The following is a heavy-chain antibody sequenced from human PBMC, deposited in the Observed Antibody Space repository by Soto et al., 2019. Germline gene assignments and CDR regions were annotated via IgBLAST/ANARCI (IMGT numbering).Heavy chain of an antibody. CDR2: IKQDGSEK. V-gene: IGHV3-7*01. D-gene: IGHD6-13*01. CDR3: AREGGPRGIVAARTRFDY. J-gene: IGHJ4*02. CDR1: GFTFSSYW. Sequence: EVQLVESGGGLVQPGGSLRLSCAASGFTFSSYWMSWVRQAPGKGLEWVANIKQDGSEKYYVDSVTGRCTISRDNAKNSLYLQMNSVRAEDTAVDYCAREGGPRGIVAARTRFDYWGQGTLVTVSS.